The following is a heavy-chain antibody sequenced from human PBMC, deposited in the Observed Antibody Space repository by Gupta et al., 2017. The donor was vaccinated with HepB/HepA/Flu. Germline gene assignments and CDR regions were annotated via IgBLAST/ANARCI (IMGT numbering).Heavy chain of an antibody. CDR2: IYDGDST. CDR3: ARAAGSGWGNFDY. V-gene: IGHV4-39*01. CDR1: GGSISSKSYY. J-gene: IGHJ4*02. D-gene: IGHD6-19*01. Sequence: QMQLPESGPGLVKPPETLSLTCSVSGGSISSKSYYRGWIRQPPGKGLEWIASIYDGDSTYYNPSLKSRVTISADTSRNQFSLKLSSVTAADTAVYYCARAAGSGWGNFDYWGQGTLVTVSS.